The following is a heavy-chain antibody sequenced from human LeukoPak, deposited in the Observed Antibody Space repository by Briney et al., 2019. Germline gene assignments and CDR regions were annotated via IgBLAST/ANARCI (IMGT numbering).Heavy chain of an antibody. J-gene: IGHJ4*02. CDR2: ISYDGSNK. CDR3: ARETGSAVGSTDFDY. Sequence: GRSLRLSCAASGFTFSSYAIHWVRQAPGKGLEWVAVISYDGSNKYYADSVRGRFTISRDNSKNTLYLQMNSLRAEDTAVYYCARETGSAVGSTDFDYWGQGTLVTVSS. D-gene: IGHD4-17*01. CDR1: GFTFSSYA. V-gene: IGHV3-30-3*01.